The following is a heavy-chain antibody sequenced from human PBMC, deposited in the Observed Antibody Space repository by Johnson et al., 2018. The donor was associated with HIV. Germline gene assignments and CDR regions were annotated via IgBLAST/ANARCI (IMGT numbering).Heavy chain of an antibody. V-gene: IGHV3-13*01. CDR2: ILTAGDT. J-gene: IGHJ3*01. CDR1: GFTFSSYD. CDR3: ARGSRTEDSFAE. Sequence: VQLVESGGGLVQPGGSLRLSCAASGFTFSSYDMHWVRQATGKGLEWVSAILTAGDTYYPGSVRGRFTISRDNSKNTLYLQMNSLTADDTAMYYCARGSRTEDSFAEWGQGTMVLVSS.